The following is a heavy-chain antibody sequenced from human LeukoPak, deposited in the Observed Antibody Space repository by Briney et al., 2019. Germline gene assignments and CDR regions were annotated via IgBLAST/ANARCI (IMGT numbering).Heavy chain of an antibody. Sequence: GGSLRLSCAASGFSFSMYSMHWVRQAPGKGLEWVAALSFDGSKKYYADSVKGRFTVSRDNSRNTLYLHMNSLRAEDTAVYYCARDECTSCSYYCLYGMDVWGQGTTVTVSS. V-gene: IGHV3-30*04. CDR2: LSFDGSKK. D-gene: IGHD2-2*01. CDR3: ARDECTSCSYYCLYGMDV. CDR1: GFSFSMYS. J-gene: IGHJ6*02.